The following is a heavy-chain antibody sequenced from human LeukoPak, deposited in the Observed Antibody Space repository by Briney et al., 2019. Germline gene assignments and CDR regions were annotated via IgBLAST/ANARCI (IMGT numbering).Heavy chain of an antibody. CDR2: ISRSSSYI. Sequence: PGGSLRLSCAASGFTFSTYGMSWVRQAPGKGLEWVSSISRSSSYIYYADSVKGRFTISRDNAKNSLFLQMNSLRAEDTAVYYCARGVDCSGGSCYSGDYWGQGTLVTVSS. D-gene: IGHD2-15*01. V-gene: IGHV3-21*01. CDR1: GFTFSTYG. J-gene: IGHJ4*02. CDR3: ARGVDCSGGSCYSGDY.